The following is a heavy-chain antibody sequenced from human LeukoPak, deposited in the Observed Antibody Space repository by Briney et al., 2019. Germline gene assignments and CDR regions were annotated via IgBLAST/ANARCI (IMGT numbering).Heavy chain of an antibody. CDR1: GFTFSDYY. V-gene: IGHV3-11*01. D-gene: IGHD3-10*01. J-gene: IGHJ4*02. CDR2: IGGSGTTI. CDR3: ARFAGSGSYYIDY. Sequence: GGSLRLSCAASGFTFSDYYMSWIRQAPGKGLEWVSYIGGSGTTIFYAPSVKGRFTISKGNAKNSLYLQMNSLRAEDTAVYYCARFAGSGSYYIDYWGQGTLITVSS.